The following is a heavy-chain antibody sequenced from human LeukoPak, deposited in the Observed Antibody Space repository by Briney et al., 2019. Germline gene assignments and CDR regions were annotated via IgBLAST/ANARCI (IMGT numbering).Heavy chain of an antibody. D-gene: IGHD6-19*01. CDR2: LYYSGST. J-gene: IGHJ3*02. CDR1: GGSISGYF. CDR3: ARLLAVAGGDAFDI. V-gene: IGHV4-59*08. Sequence: SETLSLTCTVSGGSISGYFWSWIRQPPGPGLELIGYLYYSGSTNYNPSLKSRVTVSVDTSKDQFSLRLSSVTAADTAVYYCARLLAVAGGDAFDIWGQGKMVTVSS.